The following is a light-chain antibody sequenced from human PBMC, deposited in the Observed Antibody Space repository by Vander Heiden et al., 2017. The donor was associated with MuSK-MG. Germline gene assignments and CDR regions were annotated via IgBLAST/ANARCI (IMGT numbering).Light chain of an antibody. CDR1: QSVNTW. V-gene: IGKV1-5*03. J-gene: IGKJ2*01. CDR3: QQCNSYPYT. Sequence: DIQMTQSPSTLSASVRDRVTITCRASQSVNTWFAWYQQKPGHAPKLLIYRSSSLESGVPSRFSGSGSGTEFTLTITSLQPDDFATYYCQQCNSYPYTFGQGTKLEIK. CDR2: RSS.